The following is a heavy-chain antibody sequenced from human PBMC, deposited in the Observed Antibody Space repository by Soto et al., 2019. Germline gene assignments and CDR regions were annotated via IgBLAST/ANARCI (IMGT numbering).Heavy chain of an antibody. CDR3: SRDGTRRDFDY. D-gene: IGHD1-26*01. V-gene: IGHV1-46*01. CDR1: GYSITNHY. J-gene: IGHJ4*02. Sequence: QVQLVQSGAEVKKPGASVKISCKASGYSITNHYMHWVRQAPGQGLEWMGIINPSGDITNYARKFQGRITMTRDTSTSTVYMELSSLRSEDTAVYFCSRDGTRRDFDYWGQGTLATVSS. CDR2: INPSGDIT.